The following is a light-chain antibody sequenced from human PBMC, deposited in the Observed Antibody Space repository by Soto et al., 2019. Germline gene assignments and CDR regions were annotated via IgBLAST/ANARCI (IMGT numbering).Light chain of an antibody. CDR2: DAA. V-gene: IGKV3-15*01. Sequence: EIVMTQSPGTLSVSPGERATLSCRASQSVNGNLAWYQQKPGQSPRLLIYDAATRATDIPARFSGSGSGTKFTLTISSLQSEDFAVYYCQQYNDGHRTFGQGTKVDIK. CDR3: QQYNDGHRT. J-gene: IGKJ1*01. CDR1: QSVNGN.